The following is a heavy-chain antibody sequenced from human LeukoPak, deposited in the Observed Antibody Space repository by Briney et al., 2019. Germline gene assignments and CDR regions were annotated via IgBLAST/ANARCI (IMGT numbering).Heavy chain of an antibody. CDR1: GFTFSNYA. CDR3: AGAPVGEPTTYFDY. D-gene: IGHD1-14*01. J-gene: IGHJ4*02. CDR2: ISYDGSNK. V-gene: IGHV3-30*04. Sequence: GGSLRLSCAASGFTFSNYAMHWVRQAPGKGLEWVALISYDGSNKYYAASVKGRFTISRDSSKNTLSLQMNSLRTEDTAVYYCAGAPVGEPTTYFDYWGQGTLVTVSS.